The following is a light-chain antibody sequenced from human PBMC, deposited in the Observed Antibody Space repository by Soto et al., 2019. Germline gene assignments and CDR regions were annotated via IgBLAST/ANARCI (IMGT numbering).Light chain of an antibody. CDR3: QQSYSSLYT. CDR1: QIINTY. V-gene: IGKV1-39*01. CDR2: GAS. J-gene: IGKJ2*01. Sequence: DIQMTQSPSSLSASVGDRVTITCRASQIINTYLNWYQQKPGKPPKLLIFGASSLRSGVPSRFSGTGSGTDFTLTINSLQPDDFATYYCQQSYSSLYTFCQGTKLEIK.